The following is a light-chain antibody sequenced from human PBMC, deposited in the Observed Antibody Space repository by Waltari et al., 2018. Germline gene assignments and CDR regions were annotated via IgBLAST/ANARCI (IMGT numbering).Light chain of an antibody. CDR3: QQYNSYPLT. CDR2: GAS. CDR1: QAISSY. Sequence: AIRITQSPSSLSASTGDRVTINCRASQAISSYLAWSQQKPGKAPKLLIYGASTLQSGVPSRFSGSGSGTDFTLIISCLQSEDFATYYCQQYNSYPLTFGGGTKVEIK. V-gene: IGKV1-8*01. J-gene: IGKJ4*01.